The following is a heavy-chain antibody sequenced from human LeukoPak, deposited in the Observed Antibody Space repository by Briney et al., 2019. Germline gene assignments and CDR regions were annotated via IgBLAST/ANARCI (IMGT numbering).Heavy chain of an antibody. J-gene: IGHJ6*03. V-gene: IGHV1-69*05. CDR2: IIPISGTA. CDR1: GGTFTRNA. D-gene: IGHD1-26*01. Sequence: RASVKVSCKTSGGTFTRNAISWVRQAPGQGLEWMGRIIPISGTANYAQKFQGRVTITTDGSTATAYMDLSSLRSEDTAVYYCASDRPPNGYSGSQYYMDVWGKGTTVTVSS. CDR3: ASDRPPNGYSGSQYYMDV.